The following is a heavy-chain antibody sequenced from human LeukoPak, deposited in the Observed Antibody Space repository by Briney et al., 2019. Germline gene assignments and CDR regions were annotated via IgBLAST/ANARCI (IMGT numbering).Heavy chain of an antibody. V-gene: IGHV1-18*01. J-gene: IGHJ6*02. D-gene: IGHD2-21*02. CDR3: ARDQAYCGGDCYADGMDV. CDR1: GYSFMSYG. CDR2: ISTHNGNT. Sequence: ASVKVSCKASGYSFMSYGMTWVRQTPGQGLEWMGWISTHNGNTKYAQKFQDRVTMTRDTSISTAYMELSRLRSDDTAVYYCARDQAYCGGDCYADGMDVWGQGTTVTVSS.